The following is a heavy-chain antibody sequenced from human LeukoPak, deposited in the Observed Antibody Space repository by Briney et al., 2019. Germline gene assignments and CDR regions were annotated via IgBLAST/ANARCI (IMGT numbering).Heavy chain of an antibody. CDR3: ARGYCSSTSCYLYYYYYMDV. Sequence: GASVKVSCKASGYTFTGYYMHWVRQAPGQGLEWMGWINPNSGGTNYAQKFQGRVTMTRDTSISTAYMELSRLRSDDTAVYYCARGYCSSTSCYLYYYYYMDVWGKGTTVTVSS. D-gene: IGHD2-2*01. J-gene: IGHJ6*03. V-gene: IGHV1-2*02. CDR1: GYTFTGYY. CDR2: INPNSGGT.